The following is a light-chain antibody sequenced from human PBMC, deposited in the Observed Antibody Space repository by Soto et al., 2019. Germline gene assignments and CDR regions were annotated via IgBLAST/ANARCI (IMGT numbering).Light chain of an antibody. V-gene: IGKV1-5*03. CDR3: QHYNGYSEA. CDR1: QTISSW. J-gene: IGKJ1*01. CDR2: KAS. Sequence: DIQMTQSPSTLSGSVGDRVTITCRASQTISSWLAWYQQKPGKAPKLLIYKASTLKSGAPSRFSGSGSGTEFTLTISSLQPDDFATYYCQHYNGYSEAFGQGTKVDIK.